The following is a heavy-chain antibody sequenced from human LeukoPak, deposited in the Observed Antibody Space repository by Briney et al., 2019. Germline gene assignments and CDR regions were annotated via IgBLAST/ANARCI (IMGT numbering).Heavy chain of an antibody. J-gene: IGHJ5*02. Sequence: SETLSLTCTVSGGSISSYYWSWIRQPPGKGLEWIGYIYYSGSTNYNPSLKSRATISVDTSKNQFSLKLSSVTAADTAVYYCARGSGNLWFGELYASNWFDPWGQGTLVTVSS. V-gene: IGHV4-59*01. CDR2: IYYSGST. D-gene: IGHD3-10*01. CDR3: ARGSGNLWFGELYASNWFDP. CDR1: GGSISSYY.